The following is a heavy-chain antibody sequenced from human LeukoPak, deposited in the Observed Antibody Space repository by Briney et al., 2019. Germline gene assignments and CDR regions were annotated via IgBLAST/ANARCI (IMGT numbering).Heavy chain of an antibody. Sequence: PGGSLRLSCAASGFTFSSYGMHWVRQAPGKGLEWVAFIRYDGSNRYYADSVKGRFTISRDNSKNTLYLQMNSLRAEDTAVYYCAKDPCSTTSCYPDYWGQGTQVTVSS. D-gene: IGHD2-2*01. V-gene: IGHV3-30*02. CDR2: IRYDGSNR. CDR1: GFTFSSYG. J-gene: IGHJ4*02. CDR3: AKDPCSTTSCYPDY.